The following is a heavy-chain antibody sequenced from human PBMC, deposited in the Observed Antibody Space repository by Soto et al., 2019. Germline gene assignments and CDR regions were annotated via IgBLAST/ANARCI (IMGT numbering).Heavy chain of an antibody. CDR1: GGSFSGYY. CDR2: INHSGST. Sequence: ETLSLTCAVYGGSFSGYYWSWIRQPPGKGLEWNGEINHSGSTNYNPSLKSRVTISVDTSKNQFSLKLSSVTAADTAVYYCARRKSIDLTCDYYDFWSGLGCGWFDPWGQGTLVTVSS. CDR3: ARRKSIDLTCDYYDFWSGLGCGWFDP. V-gene: IGHV4-34*01. J-gene: IGHJ5*02. D-gene: IGHD3-3*01.